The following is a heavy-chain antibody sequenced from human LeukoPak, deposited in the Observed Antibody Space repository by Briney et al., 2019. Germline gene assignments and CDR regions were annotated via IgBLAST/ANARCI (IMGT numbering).Heavy chain of an antibody. CDR2: INPNSGGT. CDR3: ARDTGLWFGDPTPIDY. Sequence: ASVKVSCKASGYTFTGYYMHWVRQAPGQGLEWMGWINPNSGGTNYAQKFQGRVTMTRDTSISTAYMELRSLRSDDTAVYYCARDTGLWFGDPTPIDYCGQGTLVTVSS. D-gene: IGHD3-10*01. CDR1: GYTFTGYY. J-gene: IGHJ4*02. V-gene: IGHV1-2*02.